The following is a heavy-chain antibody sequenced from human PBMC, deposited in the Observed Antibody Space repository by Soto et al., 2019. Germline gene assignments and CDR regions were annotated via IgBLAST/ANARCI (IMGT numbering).Heavy chain of an antibody. D-gene: IGHD2-21*01. V-gene: IGHV2-5*02. CDR3: THKNLGPNSATCGRDCYMDV. J-gene: IGHJ6*04. CDR1: GFSLTTYGAG. CDR2: IYWDDHK. Sequence: QITLKESGPPLVKPTQTLTLTCNFSGFSLTTYGAGVGWIRQPPGKAPEWLALIYWDDHKTFRSSRESRLTIPKETSKNQVVLTMANLDPVDKATYSCTHKNLGPNSATCGRDCYMDVWGRGTTVTVSS.